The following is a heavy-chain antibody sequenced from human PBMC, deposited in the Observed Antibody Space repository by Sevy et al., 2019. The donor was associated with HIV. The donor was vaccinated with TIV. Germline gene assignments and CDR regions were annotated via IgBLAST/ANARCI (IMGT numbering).Heavy chain of an antibody. V-gene: IGHV1-8*01. Sequence: ASVKVSCRASGYTFTSYDINWVRQATGQGLEWMGWMSPNSGNTGYAQKFQGRVTMTRNTSISTAYMELSRLRSDDTAVYYCARVGEGIAAADSDYWGQGTLVTVSS. J-gene: IGHJ4*02. CDR3: ARVGEGIAAADSDY. CDR2: MSPNSGNT. D-gene: IGHD6-13*01. CDR1: GYTFTSYD.